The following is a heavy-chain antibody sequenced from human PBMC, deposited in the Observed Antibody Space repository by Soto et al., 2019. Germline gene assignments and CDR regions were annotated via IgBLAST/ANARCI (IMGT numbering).Heavy chain of an antibody. V-gene: IGHV4-34*01. J-gene: IGHJ4*02. CDR1: GGSIRSYY. CDR2: VSHSGNT. CDR3: ARAKFESTGWHQFDI. D-gene: IGHD7-27*01. Sequence: PSETLSLTCNVSGGSIRSYYWSWIRQPAGKGLEWIGEVSHSGNTKYYPSLRSRVTLSVDSSKNQISLALTSVTAADTAVYYCARAKFESTGWHQFDIWGQGTLVTVSS.